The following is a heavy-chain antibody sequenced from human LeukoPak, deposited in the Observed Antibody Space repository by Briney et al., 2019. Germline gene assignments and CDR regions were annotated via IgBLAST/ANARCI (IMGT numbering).Heavy chain of an antibody. CDR3: ARAKPPGIAAAGKSFDY. Sequence: PGGSLRLSCVASGFTFSSYWVTWVRQAPGKGLEWVGNIKQDGSEKYYMDSVKGRFTISRDNAKNSVYLQMNSLRVEDTAVYYCARAKPPGIAAAGKSFDYWGQGTLVTVSS. D-gene: IGHD6-13*01. V-gene: IGHV3-7*03. CDR2: IKQDGSEK. J-gene: IGHJ4*02. CDR1: GFTFSSYW.